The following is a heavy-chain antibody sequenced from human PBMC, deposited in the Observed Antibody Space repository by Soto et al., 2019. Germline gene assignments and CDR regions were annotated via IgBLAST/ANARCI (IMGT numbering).Heavy chain of an antibody. V-gene: IGHV3-30-3*01. CDR3: ARQARPYGSGSYYNNY. D-gene: IGHD3-10*01. J-gene: IGHJ4*02. CDR1: GFTFSSYQ. Sequence: GGSLRLSCSASGFTFSSYQMRWVRQAPGKGLEWVALISYDGSNTYYADSVKGRLTISRDNSKNKLYLQVSSLRAEDTAVYYCARQARPYGSGSYYNNYWGQGTLVTVSS. CDR2: ISYDGSNT.